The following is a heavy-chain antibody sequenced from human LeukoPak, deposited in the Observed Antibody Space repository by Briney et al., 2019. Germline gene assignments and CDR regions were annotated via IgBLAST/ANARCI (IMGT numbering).Heavy chain of an antibody. D-gene: IGHD1-1*01. CDR2: ISYDGSNK. J-gene: IGHJ6*03. CDR3: ARVAAASTIGRKQLNYYYYYYMDV. V-gene: IGHV3-30*03. Sequence: GGSLRLSCAASGFTFSSYGMHWVRQAPGKGLEWVAVISYDGSNKYYADSVKGRFTISRDNSKNTLYLQMYSLRSDDTAVYYCARVAAASTIGRKQLNYYYYYYMDVWGKGTTVTVSS. CDR1: GFTFSSYG.